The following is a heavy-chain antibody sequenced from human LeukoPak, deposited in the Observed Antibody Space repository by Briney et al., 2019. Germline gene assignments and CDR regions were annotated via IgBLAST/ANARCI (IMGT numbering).Heavy chain of an antibody. Sequence: GGSLRLSCAASGFTFSSYGMHWVRQAPGKGLEWVAFIRYDGSNKYYADSVKGRFTISRDNSKNTLYLQMNSLRAKDTAVYYCAKDRRGYSYGYLDYWGQGTLVTVSS. CDR3: AKDRRGYSYGYLDY. CDR2: IRYDGSNK. V-gene: IGHV3-30*02. D-gene: IGHD5-18*01. CDR1: GFTFSSYG. J-gene: IGHJ4*02.